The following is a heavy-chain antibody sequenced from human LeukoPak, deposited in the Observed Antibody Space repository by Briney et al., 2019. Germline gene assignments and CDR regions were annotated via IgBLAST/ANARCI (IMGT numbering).Heavy chain of an antibody. V-gene: IGHV4-39*01. D-gene: IGHD2-15*01. CDR2: IYYSGST. CDR3: ARLYCSGGSCYSGLGSADY. J-gene: IGHJ4*02. Sequence: PSETLSPTCTVSGASISSSSNYWGWIRQPPGKGLEWIGSIYYSGSTYYNPSLESRVTISVDTSKNQFSLKLSSVTAADTAMYYCARLYCSGGSCYSGLGSADYWGQGTLVTVAS. CDR1: GASISSSSNY.